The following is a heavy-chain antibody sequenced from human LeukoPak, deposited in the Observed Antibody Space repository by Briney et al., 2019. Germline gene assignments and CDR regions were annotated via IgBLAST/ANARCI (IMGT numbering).Heavy chain of an antibody. Sequence: PGGSLRLSCAASGFTFSNYWMSWVRQAPGKGLEWVGNIKQDGSEKYYVDSVKGRFTISRDNAKNSLYLQMNSLRAEDTAVYYCARDNRFYDFWSGYYGTGDYYMDVWGKGTTVTVSS. CDR1: GFTFSNYW. V-gene: IGHV3-7*01. CDR3: ARDNRFYDFWSGYYGTGDYYMDV. CDR2: IKQDGSEK. D-gene: IGHD3-3*01. J-gene: IGHJ6*03.